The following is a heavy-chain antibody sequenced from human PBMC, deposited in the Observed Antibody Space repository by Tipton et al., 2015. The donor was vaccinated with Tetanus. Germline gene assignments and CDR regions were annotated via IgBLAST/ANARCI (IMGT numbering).Heavy chain of an antibody. CDR2: ITWDDNT. D-gene: IGHD1-26*01. J-gene: IGHJ6*02. Sequence: SLRLSCEASGFTFNEYSMHWVRQRPGKALEWVSVITWDDNTFYAAPIQGRFTISRDNNKDSLYLQMNDLTAEDTALYFCAKDKELYYYYYGMDVWGQGTAVTVSS. V-gene: IGHV3-43*01. CDR3: AKDKELYYYYYGMDV. CDR1: GFTFNEYS.